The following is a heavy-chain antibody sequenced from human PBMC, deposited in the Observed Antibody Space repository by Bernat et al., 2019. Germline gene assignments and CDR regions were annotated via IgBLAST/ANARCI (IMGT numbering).Heavy chain of an antibody. CDR1: GFTFSSYA. CDR2: ISVSGCST. Sequence: EVQLLESGGGLVQPGGSLRLSFSASGFTFSSYAMTWVRQAPGKGLEWVSAISVSGCSTYYANSVKGRCTISRDNSKNPLYLQMSSLRAEDTDVYYCATPPRGGLEFDYWGQGTLVTVSS. J-gene: IGHJ4*02. CDR3: ATPPRGGLEFDY. V-gene: IGHV3-23*01.